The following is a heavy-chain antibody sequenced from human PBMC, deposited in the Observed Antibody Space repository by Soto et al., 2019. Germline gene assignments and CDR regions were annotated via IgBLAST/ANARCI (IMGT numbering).Heavy chain of an antibody. D-gene: IGHD4-17*01. CDR2: INHSGST. CDR3: ARIHPDGDYFDY. Sequence: SETLSLTCTVSGGSINSAGHSWGWVRQSPGKGLEWIGEINHSGSTNYNPSLKSRVTISVDTSKNQFSLKLSSVTAADTAVYYCARIHPDGDYFDYWGQGTLVTVSS. J-gene: IGHJ4*02. V-gene: IGHV4-30-2*06. CDR1: GGSINSAGHS.